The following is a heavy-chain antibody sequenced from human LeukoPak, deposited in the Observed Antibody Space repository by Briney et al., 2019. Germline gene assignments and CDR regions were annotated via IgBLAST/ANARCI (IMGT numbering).Heavy chain of an antibody. CDR2: IYTSGST. J-gene: IGHJ6*03. CDR1: GGSFSTYY. Sequence: SETLSLTCTVSGGSFSTYYWSWIRQPAGKGLEWIGHIYTSGSTNYNPSLKSRVTISVDTSKNQFSLKLSSVTAADTAVYYCASLRVGSSFGYQYYIDVWGKGTTVTVSS. D-gene: IGHD6-13*01. CDR3: ASLRVGSSFGYQYYIDV. V-gene: IGHV4-4*07.